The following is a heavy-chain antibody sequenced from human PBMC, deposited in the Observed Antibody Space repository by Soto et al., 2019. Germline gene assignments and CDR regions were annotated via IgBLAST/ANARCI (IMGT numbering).Heavy chain of an antibody. CDR1: GASISNYY. CDR3: ARHLYSGDSSGSFGY. D-gene: IGHD6-19*01. CDR2: IYHSGST. Sequence: SETLSLTCTVSGASISNYYWSWIRQPPGKGLEWIGYIYHSGSTNYNPSLKSRVTISLDTSNHHFSLRVSSVTAADTAVYYCARHLYSGDSSGSFGYWGPGALVTVSS. J-gene: IGHJ4*02. V-gene: IGHV4-59*08.